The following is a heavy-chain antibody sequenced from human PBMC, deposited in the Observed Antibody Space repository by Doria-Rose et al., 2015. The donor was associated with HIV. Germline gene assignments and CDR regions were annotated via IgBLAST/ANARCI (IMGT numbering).Heavy chain of an antibody. J-gene: IGHJ4*02. V-gene: IGHV3-21*01. CDR3: ATGVTLDY. CDR1: GFTFSSHR. D-gene: IGHD3-10*01. Sequence: EVQLLESGGGLVRPGGSLRLSCATSGFTFSSHRINWVRQAPGKGLECVSSISSTSAYITYADSARGRVTISRENARTSLYLQMDSLRAEDTAIYYCATGVTLDYWGQGTLVTVS. CDR2: ISSTSAYI.